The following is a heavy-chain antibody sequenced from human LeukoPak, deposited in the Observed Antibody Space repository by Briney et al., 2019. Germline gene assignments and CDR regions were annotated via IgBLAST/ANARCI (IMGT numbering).Heavy chain of an antibody. Sequence: GILRLSCAASGFTFSSYAMSWVRQAPGKGLEWLADISGSGAGPHYADSVKGRFTISRDNSKNTLYLQMNSLRAEDTAVYYCAKPQYYSDSRRYSAGDHWGQGTLVTVSS. CDR3: AKPQYYSDSRRYSAGDH. J-gene: IGHJ4*02. CDR1: GFTFSSYA. CDR2: ISGSGAGP. D-gene: IGHD3-22*01. V-gene: IGHV3-23*01.